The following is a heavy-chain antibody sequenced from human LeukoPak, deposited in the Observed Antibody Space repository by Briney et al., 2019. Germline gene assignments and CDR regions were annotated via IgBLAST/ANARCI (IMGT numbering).Heavy chain of an antibody. CDR2: IIPIFGTA. Sequence: SVKVSCKASGGTFSSYAISWVRQAPGQGLEWMGGIIPIFGTANYAQKFQGRVTITADESTSTAYMELSSLRSEDTAMYYCARGRWDYTVTTLYYFDSWGQGTLVTVSS. V-gene: IGHV1-69*01. CDR3: ARGRWDYTVTTLYYFDS. D-gene: IGHD4-11*01. CDR1: GGTFSSYA. J-gene: IGHJ4*02.